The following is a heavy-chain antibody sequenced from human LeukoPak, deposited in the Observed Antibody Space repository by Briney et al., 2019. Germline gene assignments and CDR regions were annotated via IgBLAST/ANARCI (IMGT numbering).Heavy chain of an antibody. CDR1: GYTFTGYY. Sequence: ASVKVSCKASGYTFTGYYMHWVRQAPGQGLKWMGWINPNSGGTNYAQRFQGRVTMTRDTSISTAYMELSRLRSDDTAVYYCARATQDNYYYYYMDVWGKGTTVTVSS. J-gene: IGHJ6*03. CDR3: ARATQDNYYYYYMDV. CDR2: INPNSGGT. V-gene: IGHV1-2*02.